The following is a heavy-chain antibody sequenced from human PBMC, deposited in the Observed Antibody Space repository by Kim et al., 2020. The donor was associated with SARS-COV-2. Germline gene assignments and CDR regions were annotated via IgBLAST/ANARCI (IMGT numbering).Heavy chain of an antibody. D-gene: IGHD3-10*01. Sequence: SVKVSCKASGGIFSTFAFSWVRQAPGQGLEWMGGISPAFSTTDYAPKFQGRVSIIADESTSTTYMELSSLRSEDTAIYFCASGDLSRAVIRVSYDYGMD. CDR2: ISPAFSTT. CDR3: ASGDLSRAVIRVSYDYGMD. J-gene: IGHJ6*01. CDR1: GGIFSTFA. V-gene: IGHV1-69*13.